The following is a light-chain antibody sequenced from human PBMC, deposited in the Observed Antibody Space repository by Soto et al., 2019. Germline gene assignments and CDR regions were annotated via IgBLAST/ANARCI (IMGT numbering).Light chain of an antibody. CDR1: QSISSW. CDR3: QQYNSYSSLT. Sequence: DIQMTPSPSTLSASVGDRVTITCRASQSISSWLAWYQQKPGKAPKLLIYDASSLESGVPSRFSGSGSGTEFTLTISSLQPDDFATYYCQQYNSYSSLTFGGGTKVEIK. CDR2: DAS. V-gene: IGKV1-5*01. J-gene: IGKJ4*01.